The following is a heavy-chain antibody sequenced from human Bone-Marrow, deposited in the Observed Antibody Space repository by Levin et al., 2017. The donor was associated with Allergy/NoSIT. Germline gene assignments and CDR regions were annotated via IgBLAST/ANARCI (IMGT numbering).Heavy chain of an antibody. CDR1: GFTFRSYS. V-gene: IGHV3-7*01. D-gene: IGHD2/OR15-2a*01. J-gene: IGHJ5*02. CDR2: INEDGSEK. Sequence: GESLKISCEVSGFTFRSYSMTWVRLAPGKGLEWVATINEDGSEKRYVDSVEGRFTISRDNGKNSLYLQMNSLGVEETAVYYCARYYSTNWFHLFDAWGQGTLVTVSS. CDR3: ARYYSTNWFHLFDA.